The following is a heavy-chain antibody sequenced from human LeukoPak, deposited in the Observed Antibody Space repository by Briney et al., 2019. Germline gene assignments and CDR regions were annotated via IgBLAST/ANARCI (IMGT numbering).Heavy chain of an antibody. Sequence: SETLSLTCTVSGGSLSTSRYSWGWIRQPPGKGLEWIGTMHYTGNTYYNPSLKGRLTMSADTPKNLFSLNLRSVTAADTGIYYCSRHANYYDRSGYHRHDAFEIWGQGTMVTVSS. CDR3: SRHANYYDRSGYHRHDAFEI. V-gene: IGHV4-39*01. D-gene: IGHD3-22*01. J-gene: IGHJ3*02. CDR2: MHYTGNT. CDR1: GGSLSTSRYS.